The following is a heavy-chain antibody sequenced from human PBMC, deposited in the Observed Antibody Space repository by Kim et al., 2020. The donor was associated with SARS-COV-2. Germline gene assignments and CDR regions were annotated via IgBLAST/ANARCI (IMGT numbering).Heavy chain of an antibody. D-gene: IGHD1-26*01. CDR3: ATGGGLGVGATTLHYYYMDV. V-gene: IGHV1-24*01. J-gene: IGHJ6*03. Sequence: ASVKVSCKVSGYTLTELSMHWVRQAPGKGLEWMGGFDPEDGETIYAQKFQGRVTMTEDTSTDTAYMELSSLRSEDTAVYYCATGGGLGVGATTLHYYYMDVWGKGTTVTVSS. CDR2: FDPEDGET. CDR1: GYTLTELS.